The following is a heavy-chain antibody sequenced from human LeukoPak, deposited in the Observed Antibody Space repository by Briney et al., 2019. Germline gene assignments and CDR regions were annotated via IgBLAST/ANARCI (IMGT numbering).Heavy chain of an antibody. CDR3: ARGRWGGRYFDY. CDR2: MNPNSGNT. V-gene: IGHV1-8*01. J-gene: IGHJ4*02. Sequence: ASVKVSCKASGYTFTSYDTNWVRQATGQGLEWMGWMNPNSGNTGYAQKFQGRVTMTRNTSISTGYMELSSLRSEDTAVYYCARGRWGGRYFDYWGQGTLVTVSS. D-gene: IGHD3-16*01. CDR1: GYTFTSYD.